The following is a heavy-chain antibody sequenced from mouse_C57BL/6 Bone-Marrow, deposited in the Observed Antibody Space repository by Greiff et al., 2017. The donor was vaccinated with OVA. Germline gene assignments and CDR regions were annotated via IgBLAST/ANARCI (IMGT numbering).Heavy chain of an antibody. CDR3: DSRMGV. V-gene: IGHV14-3*01. Sequence: EVQLQQSVAELVRPGASVKLSCTASGFNIKNTYMPWVKQRPEQGLEWIGRIDPSNGNTKYSPKFPGKATITADTSANTAYLQLSSLTSEDTVIYYCDSRMGVRGQGTTLTVSS. CDR2: IDPSNGNT. D-gene: IGHD2-3*01. CDR1: GFNIKNTY. J-gene: IGHJ2*01.